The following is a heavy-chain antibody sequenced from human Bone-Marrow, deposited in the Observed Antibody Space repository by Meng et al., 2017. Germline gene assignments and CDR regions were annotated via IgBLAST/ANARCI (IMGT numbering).Heavy chain of an antibody. CDR1: GGSFIGYY. D-gene: IGHD6-13*01. J-gene: IGHJ4*02. Sequence: HVQIHLVGVGLLKPSEPLSLTRSVFGGSFIGYYGSWIRQPPGKGLEWIGEINHSGSTNYNPSLKSRVTISVDTSKNQFSLKLSSVTAADTAVYYCARRLIAAAGNDYWGQGTLVTVSS. CDR2: INHSGST. V-gene: IGHV4-34*01. CDR3: ARRLIAAAGNDY.